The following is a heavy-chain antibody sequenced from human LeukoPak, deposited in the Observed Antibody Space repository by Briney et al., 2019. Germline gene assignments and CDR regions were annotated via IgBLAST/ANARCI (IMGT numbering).Heavy chain of an antibody. V-gene: IGHV3-48*01. CDR1: GFTFSSYS. CDR3: ARDQIPTYNSFKIVVDPLDY. D-gene: IGHD3-22*01. J-gene: IGHJ4*02. CDR2: ISSSSSTI. Sequence: GGSLRLSCAASGFTFSSYSMNWVRQAPGKGLEWVSYISSSSSTIYYADSVKGRFTISRDNAKNSLYLQMNSLRAEDTAVYYCARDQIPTYNSFKIVVDPLDYWGQGTLVTVSS.